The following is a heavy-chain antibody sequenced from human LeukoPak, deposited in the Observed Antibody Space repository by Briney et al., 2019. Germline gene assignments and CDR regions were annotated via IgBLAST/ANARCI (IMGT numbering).Heavy chain of an antibody. CDR1: GYXFASYG. D-gene: IGHD5-18*01. CDR2: ISAYNGNT. CDR3: ARDRVFVDTAIVSPVQYFDY. Sequence: ASVKVSCKASGYXFASYGMSWVRQAPGQGLEWMGRISAYNGNTNYAQKLQGRVTMTTATSTSTAYMELRSLRADDTAVYYCARDRVFVDTAIVSPVQYFDYWGQGTLVTVSS. V-gene: IGHV1-18*01. J-gene: IGHJ4*02.